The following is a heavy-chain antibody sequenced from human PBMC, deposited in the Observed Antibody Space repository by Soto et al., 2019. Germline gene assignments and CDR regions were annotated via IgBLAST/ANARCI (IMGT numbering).Heavy chain of an antibody. CDR1: GYAFPHYV. J-gene: IGHJ4*02. D-gene: IGHD7-27*01. CDR3: ARRGEHPLDY. CDR2: STHTGNT. Sequence: QVRLVQSGPEVKKPGASVKVSCKTSGYAFPHYVINWVRQAPGHGLEWMGFSTHTGNTNYAQNFQGRVVLTTDTSTSTAYMEVTSLRSDDTAVYYCARRGEHPLDYWGQGTPVTVSS. V-gene: IGHV1-18*01.